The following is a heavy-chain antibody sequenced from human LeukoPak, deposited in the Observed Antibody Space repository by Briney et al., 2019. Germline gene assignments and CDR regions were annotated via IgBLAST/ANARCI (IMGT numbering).Heavy chain of an antibody. V-gene: IGHV1-2*02. CDR2: INPNSGGT. CDR1: GYTFTGYY. CDR3: ARDQKGWNYGSWFDP. J-gene: IGHJ5*02. D-gene: IGHD1-7*01. Sequence: ASVKVSCKASGYTFTGYYMHWVRQAPGQGLEWMGWINPNSGGTNYAQKFQGRVTMTRDTSISTAYMELSRLRSDDTAVYYCARDQKGWNYGSWFDPWGQGTLVTVSS.